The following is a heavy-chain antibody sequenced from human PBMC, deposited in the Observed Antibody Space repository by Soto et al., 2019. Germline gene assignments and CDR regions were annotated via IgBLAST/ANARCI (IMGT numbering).Heavy chain of an antibody. CDR1: VCTFSSYA. V-gene: IGHV1-69*13. CDR2: IIPIFGTA. D-gene: IGHD3-16*01. CDR3: ARETLGEQQQLWPPTWYYFDY. J-gene: IGHJ4*02. Sequence: AVKVSRKTSVCTFSSYAIIWVPQAPGQGLDWMGVIIPIFGTANYAQKFQGRVTITADESTSTAYMELSSLRSEDTAVYYCARETLGEQQQLWPPTWYYFDYWGQGTLVTVSS.